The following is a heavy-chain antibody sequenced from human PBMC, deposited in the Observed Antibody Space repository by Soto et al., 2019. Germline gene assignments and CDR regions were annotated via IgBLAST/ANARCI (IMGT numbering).Heavy chain of an antibody. CDR1: GYTFTSYA. CDR3: ARGVLRYFDWLEKAVGIDAFDI. D-gene: IGHD3-9*01. V-gene: IGHV1-3*01. CDR2: INAGNGNT. Sequence: ASVKVSCKASGYTFTSYAMHWVRQAPGQRLEWMGWINAGNGNTKYSQKFQGRVTITRDTSASTAYMELSSLRSEDTAVYYCARGVLRYFDWLEKAVGIDAFDIWGQGTMVTVSS. J-gene: IGHJ3*02.